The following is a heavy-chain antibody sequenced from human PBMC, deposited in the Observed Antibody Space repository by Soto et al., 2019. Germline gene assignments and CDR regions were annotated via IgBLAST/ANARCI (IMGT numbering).Heavy chain of an antibody. CDR2: ISGSGGST. CDR3: AKGKDSYDSSAHLDH. J-gene: IGHJ4*02. CDR1: GFTFSIYA. Sequence: EVLLLESGGGLVQPGGSLRLSCAVSGFTFSIYAMSWVRQAPGKGLEWVSGISGSGGSTYYADSVKGRFTISRDNSKNTLDLQLNSLRGEDTAVYYCAKGKDSYDSSAHLDHWGQGTLVTVSS. D-gene: IGHD3-22*01. V-gene: IGHV3-23*01.